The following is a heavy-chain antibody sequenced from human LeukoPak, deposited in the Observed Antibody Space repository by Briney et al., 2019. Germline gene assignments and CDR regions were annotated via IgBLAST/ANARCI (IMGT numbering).Heavy chain of an antibody. J-gene: IGHJ4*02. CDR3: ARESGGYDY. Sequence: SETLSLTCTVSGGSISSSSYYWGWIRQPPGKGLEWIGSIYYSGSTYYNPSLKSRVTISVDTSKNQFSLKLSSVTAADTAVYYCARESGGYDYWGQGTLVTVTS. V-gene: IGHV4-39*07. CDR1: GGSISSSSYY. D-gene: IGHD2-15*01. CDR2: IYYSGST.